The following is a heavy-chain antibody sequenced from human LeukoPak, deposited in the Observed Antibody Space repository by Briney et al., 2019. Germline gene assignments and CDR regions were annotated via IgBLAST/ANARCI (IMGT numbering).Heavy chain of an antibody. CDR2: ISGGGDNT. CDR1: GFTFSNYA. D-gene: IGHD2-21*02. J-gene: IGHJ4*02. Sequence: GGSLRLSCAASGFTFSNYAMTWVRQAPGKGLEWVSSISGGGDNTYYADSVKGRFTISRDISKNTLCLQMNSLRAEDTDVYFCAKGDGPFDYWGQGALVTVSS. V-gene: IGHV3-23*01. CDR3: AKGDGPFDY.